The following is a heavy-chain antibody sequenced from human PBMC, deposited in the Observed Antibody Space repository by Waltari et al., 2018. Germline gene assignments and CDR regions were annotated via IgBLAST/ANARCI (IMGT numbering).Heavy chain of an antibody. CDR2: IYHSGRT. CDR1: GYSISSGYY. Sequence: QVQLQESGPGLVKPSETLSLTCAVSGYSISSGYYWGWIRQPPGKGLEWIGSIYHSGRTYYNPSLKSRVTISVDTSKNQFSLKLSSVTAADTAVYYCARPFSGGPAGAFDIWGQGTMVTVSS. V-gene: IGHV4-38-2*01. CDR3: ARPFSGGPAGAFDI. J-gene: IGHJ3*02.